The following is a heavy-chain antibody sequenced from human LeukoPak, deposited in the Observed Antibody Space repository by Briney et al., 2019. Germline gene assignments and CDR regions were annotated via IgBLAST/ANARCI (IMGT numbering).Heavy chain of an antibody. CDR3: AKGSQDFWSGYYTYNWFDP. CDR1: GLTFPRLD. J-gene: IGHJ5*02. Sequence: GGSLRLSFAVSGLTFPRLDMSWVRPAPGKGLEWISPVTYTGADTYYADSVKGRFTISRDSSKNTLYLQMNSLRAEDTAVYYCAKGSQDFWSGYYTYNWFDPWGQGTLVTVSS. V-gene: IGHV3-23*01. D-gene: IGHD3-3*01. CDR2: VTYTGADT.